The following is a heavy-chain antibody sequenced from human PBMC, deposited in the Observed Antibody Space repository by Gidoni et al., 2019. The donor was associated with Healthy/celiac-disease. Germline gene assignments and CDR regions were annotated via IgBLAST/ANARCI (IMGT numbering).Heavy chain of an antibody. CDR2: ISGSGGST. Sequence: EVQLLESGGGLVQPGGSLRLSCAASGFTFSSYAMSWVRKAPGKGLEWVSAISGSGGSTYYADFVKGRFTISRDNSKNTLYLQMNSLRAEDTAVYYCAKGREWELLRMNYWGQGTLVTVSS. D-gene: IGHD1-26*01. V-gene: IGHV3-23*01. J-gene: IGHJ4*02. CDR3: AKGREWELLRMNY. CDR1: GFTFSSYA.